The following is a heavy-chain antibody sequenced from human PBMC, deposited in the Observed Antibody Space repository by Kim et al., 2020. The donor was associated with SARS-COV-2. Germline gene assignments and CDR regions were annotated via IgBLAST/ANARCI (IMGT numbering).Heavy chain of an antibody. D-gene: IGHD2-8*01. J-gene: IGHJ4*02. CDR3: AKGFCGTNDCARGYFDF. CDR1: GFTFSNYA. V-gene: IGHV3-23*01. Sequence: GGSLSLSCAASGFTFSNYAMGWVRQAPGRGLEWVSGMGSSGVTKTYYTDSVKGRFTISRDNSRTTLYLEMNSLRAEDTAVYFCAKGFCGTNDCARGYFDFWGQGALVTVSS. CDR2: MGSSGVTKT.